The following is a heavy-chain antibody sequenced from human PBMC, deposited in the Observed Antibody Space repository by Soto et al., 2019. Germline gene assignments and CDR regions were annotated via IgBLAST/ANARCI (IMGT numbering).Heavy chain of an antibody. CDR2: INESGST. V-gene: IGHV4-34*01. CDR1: GGSFSGYY. J-gene: IGHJ6*02. D-gene: IGHD3-9*01. Sequence: PSETLSLTCAVHGGSFSGYYWSWSRQPLGKGPEWIGEINESGSTHYNPPLTRRVTISVDTSTNQFSLKLSSLTAADTAVYYCARGGARLRYFDWLLAGGYYGMDVWGQGPTVT. CDR3: ARGGARLRYFDWLLAGGYYGMDV.